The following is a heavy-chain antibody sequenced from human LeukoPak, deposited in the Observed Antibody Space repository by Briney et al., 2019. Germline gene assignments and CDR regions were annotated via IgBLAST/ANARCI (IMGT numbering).Heavy chain of an antibody. CDR1: RYTFTDYY. Sequence: GASVKVSCKASRYTFTDYYMHWVRQAPGQGLEWMGWVNPTSGGTNYAQKFQGRVTMTRDTSISTAYMELSRLRSDDTALYYCARVVVRDANNYKDYWGQGTLVTVSS. CDR3: ARVVVRDANNYKDY. V-gene: IGHV1-2*02. J-gene: IGHJ4*02. D-gene: IGHD5-24*01. CDR2: VNPTSGGT.